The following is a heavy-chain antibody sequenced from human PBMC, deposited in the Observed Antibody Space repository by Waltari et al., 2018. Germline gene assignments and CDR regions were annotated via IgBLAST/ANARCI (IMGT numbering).Heavy chain of an antibody. CDR1: GFTFTSSA. CDR2: IVVGSGNT. V-gene: IGHV1-58*01. D-gene: IGHD1-26*01. J-gene: IGHJ3*02. Sequence: QMQLVQSGPEVKKPGTSVKVSCKASGFTFTSSAVQWVRQARGQRLEWIGWIVVGSGNTNYAQKFQERVTITRDMSTSTAYMELSSLRSEDTAVYYCAAEVVGAGFDIWGQGTMVTVSS. CDR3: AAEVVGAGFDI.